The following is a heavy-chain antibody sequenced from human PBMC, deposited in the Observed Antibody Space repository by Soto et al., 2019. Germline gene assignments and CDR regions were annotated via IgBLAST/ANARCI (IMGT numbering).Heavy chain of an antibody. V-gene: IGHV3-72*01. D-gene: IGHD3-10*01. CDR1: GFTFSDHY. CDR3: TVWGSGNDFGAA. Sequence: EVQLVESGGGLVQPGGSLRLSCAASGFTFSDHYMDWVRQAPGKGLEWVGRSKNKADSYTTEYAASVKGRFTISRDGSTTSLFLQRNSLKTEDTAVYYCTVWGSGNDFGAAWGQGILVTVSS. J-gene: IGHJ4*02. CDR2: SKNKADSYTT.